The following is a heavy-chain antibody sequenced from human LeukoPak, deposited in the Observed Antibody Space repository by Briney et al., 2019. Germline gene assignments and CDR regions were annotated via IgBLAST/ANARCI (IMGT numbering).Heavy chain of an antibody. CDR2: IWSDGSNS. CDR1: GFTFSSYT. Sequence: GGSLRLSCAASGFTFSSYTMHWVRQAPGKGPVWVALIWSDGSNSGYAESVKGRFTISRDNSKNTVSLQMNSLRAEDTAVYYCTRDNLAWRHYFDSWGQGTLVTVSS. V-gene: IGHV3-33*01. J-gene: IGHJ4*02. CDR3: TRDNLAWRHYFDS.